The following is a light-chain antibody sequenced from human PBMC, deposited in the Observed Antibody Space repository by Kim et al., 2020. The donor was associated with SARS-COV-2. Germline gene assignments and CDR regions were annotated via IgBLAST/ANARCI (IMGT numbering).Light chain of an antibody. CDR3: QQSNNWPLT. V-gene: IGKV3-15*01. J-gene: IGKJ4*01. Sequence: EIVMTQSPATLSVSPGERATLSCRASQSVSNHLAWYQQKPGQAPRLLIYGASPRATGIPARFSGSGSGTEFTLTISSLQPEDFAVYYCQQSNNWPLTFGGGTKVDIK. CDR1: QSVSNH. CDR2: GAS.